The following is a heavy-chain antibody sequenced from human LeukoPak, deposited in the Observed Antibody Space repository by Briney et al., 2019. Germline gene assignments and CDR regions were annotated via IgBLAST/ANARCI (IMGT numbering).Heavy chain of an antibody. V-gene: IGHV4-59*01. CDR2: IYHTGKT. CDR1: GGFITSYY. CDR3: AGGVAVTGVEYYQH. J-gene: IGHJ1*01. D-gene: IGHD6-19*01. Sequence: SETLSLTCTVSGGFITSYYWSWIRQPPGKGLEWIACIYHTGKTNYNPSLKSRVTISVDTAKDQFSLNLTSVSAADTAVYYCAGGVAVTGVEYYQHWGQGTLVTVSS.